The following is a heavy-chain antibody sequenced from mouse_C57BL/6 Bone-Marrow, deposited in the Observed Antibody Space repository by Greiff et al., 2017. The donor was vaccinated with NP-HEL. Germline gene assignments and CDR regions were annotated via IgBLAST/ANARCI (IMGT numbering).Heavy chain of an antibody. CDR2: IWSGGST. D-gene: IGHD2-2*01. CDR1: GFSLTSYG. V-gene: IGHV2-2*01. CDR3: ARWLRRGAY. J-gene: IGHJ3*01. Sequence: QVQLQQSGPGLVQPSQSLSITCTVSGFSLTSYGVHWVRQSPGKGLEWLGVIWSGGSTDYNAAFISRLSISKDNSKSQVFFKMNSLQADDTAIYYCARWLRRGAYWGQGTLVTVSA.